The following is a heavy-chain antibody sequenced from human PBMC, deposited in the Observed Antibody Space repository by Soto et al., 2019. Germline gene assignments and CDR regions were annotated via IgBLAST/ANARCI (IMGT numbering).Heavy chain of an antibody. CDR1: GFTFSNAW. D-gene: IGHD6-13*01. J-gene: IGHJ4*02. Sequence: GGSLRLSCAASGFTFSNAWMSWVRQAPGKGLEWVGRIKSKTDGGTTDYAAPVKGRFTISRDDSKNTLYLQMNSLKTEDTAVYYCNTGDLSWYGSFDYWGQGTLVTVSS. CDR2: IKSKTDGGTT. CDR3: NTGDLSWYGSFDY. V-gene: IGHV3-15*01.